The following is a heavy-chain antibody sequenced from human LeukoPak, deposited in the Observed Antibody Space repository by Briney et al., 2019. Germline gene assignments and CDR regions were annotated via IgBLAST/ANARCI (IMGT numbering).Heavy chain of an antibody. CDR2: IRYDGNNK. Sequence: GGSLRLSCAASGFTFSNYGMHWVRQAPGKGLEWVAFIRYDGNNKYYADSVKGRFTISRDNSKNTLYLQMNSLRAEDTAVYYCAKVAISMVRGVNYYMDVWGKGTTVTISS. CDR3: AKVAISMVRGVNYYMDV. J-gene: IGHJ6*03. V-gene: IGHV3-30*02. D-gene: IGHD3-10*01. CDR1: GFTFSNYG.